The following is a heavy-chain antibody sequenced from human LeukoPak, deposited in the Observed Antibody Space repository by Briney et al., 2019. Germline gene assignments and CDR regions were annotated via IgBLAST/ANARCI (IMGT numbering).Heavy chain of an antibody. Sequence: ASVKVSCKAPGDNFSSYVITWVRQAPGQGLEWMGWISAYNGNTNYAQKLQGRVTMTTDTSTSTAYMELRSLRSDDTAVYYCARDSGSYAVQKPYSVSIFPPDYWGQGTLVTVSS. D-gene: IGHD1-26*01. V-gene: IGHV1-18*01. CDR3: ARDSGSYAVQKPYSVSIFPPDY. CDR1: GDNFSSYV. CDR2: ISAYNGNT. J-gene: IGHJ4*02.